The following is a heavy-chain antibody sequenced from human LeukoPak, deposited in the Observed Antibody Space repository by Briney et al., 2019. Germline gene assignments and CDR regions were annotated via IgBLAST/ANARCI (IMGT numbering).Heavy chain of an antibody. D-gene: IGHD2-8*01. V-gene: IGHV3-23*01. Sequence: GGSLRLSCAASGFTFSSYAMSWVRQAPGRGLEWVSGFSGSGGTTYYADSVKGRFTISRDNSKNTPYLQMNSLRAEDTAVYYCANGNRCTSPNCLGYYYFYMDVWGKGTTVTVSS. CDR2: FSGSGGTT. CDR1: GFTFSSYA. CDR3: ANGNRCTSPNCLGYYYFYMDV. J-gene: IGHJ6*03.